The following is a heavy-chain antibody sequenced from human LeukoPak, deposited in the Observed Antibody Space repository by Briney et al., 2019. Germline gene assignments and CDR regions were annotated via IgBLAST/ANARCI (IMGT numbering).Heavy chain of an antibody. CDR1: GFTFSSYG. CDR3: ARDRGIGGWLVKDAFDI. D-gene: IGHD6-19*01. V-gene: IGHV3-33*01. CDR2: IWYDGSNK. J-gene: IGHJ3*02. Sequence: GGSLRLSCAASGFTFSSYGMHWVRQAPGKGLEWVAVIWYDGSNKYYADSVKGRFTISRDNSKNTLYLQMNSLRAEDTAVYHCARDRGIGGWLVKDAFDIWGQGTMVTVSS.